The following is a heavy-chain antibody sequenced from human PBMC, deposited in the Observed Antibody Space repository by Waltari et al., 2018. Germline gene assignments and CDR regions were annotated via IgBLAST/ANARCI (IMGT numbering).Heavy chain of an antibody. J-gene: IGHJ3*02. Sequence: EVQLVESGGGLVQPGRSLRLSCTGSGFSFGDYAMSWVRQAPGKGLEWVGFIRPKAYGGTTEHAASVKGRFIISRDDSKSIAYLQMNSLKTEDTAVYYCTKDFRAAFDIWGQGTMVTVSS. CDR3: TKDFRAAFDI. V-gene: IGHV3-49*04. D-gene: IGHD3-10*01. CDR2: IRPKAYGGTT. CDR1: GFSFGDYA.